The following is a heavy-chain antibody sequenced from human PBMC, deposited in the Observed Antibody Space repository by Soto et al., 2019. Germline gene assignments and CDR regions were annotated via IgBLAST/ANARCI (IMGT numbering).Heavy chain of an antibody. V-gene: IGHV3-7*03. CDR3: ARYGDGVLEWFDWYFDL. Sequence: EVQLVESGGGLVQPGGSLRLSCAASGFTFSSYWMSWVRQAPGKGLEWVANIKQDGSEKYYVDSVKGRFTISRDNAKNSLYLQMNSLRAEDTAVYYCARYGDGVLEWFDWYFDLWGRGTLVTVSS. J-gene: IGHJ2*01. D-gene: IGHD3-3*01. CDR2: IKQDGSEK. CDR1: GFTFSSYW.